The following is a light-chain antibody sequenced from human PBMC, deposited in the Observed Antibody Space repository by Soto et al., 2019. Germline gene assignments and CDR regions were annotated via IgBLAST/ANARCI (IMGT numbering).Light chain of an antibody. J-gene: IGLJ1*01. CDR3: AAWDDSLNGNV. Sequence: QPVLTQPPSASGTPGQRVTISCSGSSSNIGSNTVNWYLQLPGTAPKLLIYSNNQRPSGVPDRFSGSKSGTSASLAISGLQSEDEADYYCAAWDDSLNGNVFGTGTKLTVL. CDR2: SNN. CDR1: SSNIGSNT. V-gene: IGLV1-44*01.